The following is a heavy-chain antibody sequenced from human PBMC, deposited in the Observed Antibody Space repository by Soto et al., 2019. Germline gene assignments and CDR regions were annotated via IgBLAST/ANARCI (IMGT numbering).Heavy chain of an antibody. CDR3: ARHGAPHSSSALFDY. CDR2: IDPSDSYN. CDR1: GYNFTNYW. V-gene: IGHV5-10-1*01. J-gene: IGHJ4*02. Sequence: GESLKISCKASGYNFTNYWISWVRQMPGKGLEWMARIDPSDSYNNYNPSFQGHVTISTDKSITTAFLQWSSLKASDTAVYFCARHGAPHSSSALFDYWGQGTLVTVSS. D-gene: IGHD6-6*01.